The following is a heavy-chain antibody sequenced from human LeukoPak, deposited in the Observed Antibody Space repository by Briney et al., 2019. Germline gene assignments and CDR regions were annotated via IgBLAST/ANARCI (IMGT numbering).Heavy chain of an antibody. CDR3: ARIREGYYYMDV. CDR2: ISAYNGNT. CDR1: GYTFTSYG. Sequence: ASVKVSRKASGYTFTSYGISWVRQAPGQGLEWMGWISAYNGNTNCAQKLQGRVTMTTDTSTSTAYMELRSLRSDDTAVYYCARIREGYYYMDVWGKGTTVTVSS. J-gene: IGHJ6*03. V-gene: IGHV1-18*01.